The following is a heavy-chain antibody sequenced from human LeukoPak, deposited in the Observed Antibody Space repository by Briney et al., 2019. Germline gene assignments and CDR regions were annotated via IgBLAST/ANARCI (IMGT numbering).Heavy chain of an antibody. CDR2: IIPIFGTA. J-gene: IGHJ5*02. V-gene: IGHV1-69*05. CDR3: AREILGGAASREGLFDP. D-gene: IGHD2-15*01. CDR1: GYTFTGYY. Sequence: GASLKVSCKASGYTFTGYYIHWVRQAPGQGLEWMGGIIPIFGTANYAQKFQGRVTITTDESTSTAYMELSSLRSEDTAVYYCAREILGGAASREGLFDPWGQGTLVTVSS.